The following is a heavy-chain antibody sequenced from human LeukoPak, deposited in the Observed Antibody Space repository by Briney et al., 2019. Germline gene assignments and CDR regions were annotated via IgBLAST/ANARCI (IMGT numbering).Heavy chain of an antibody. J-gene: IGHJ5*02. CDR1: GGSISYYY. CDR3: ARGGTYNDILSFDP. D-gene: IGHD3-9*01. V-gene: IGHV4-59*01. CDR2: IYYTGST. Sequence: PSETLSLNCTVPGGSISYYYWTWIRQSPGKGLEWIGQIYYTGSTYYNPSLERRVTISLDTSRIQFSLIMTSVTAADTAVYYCARGGTYNDILSFDPWGQGTLVTVSS.